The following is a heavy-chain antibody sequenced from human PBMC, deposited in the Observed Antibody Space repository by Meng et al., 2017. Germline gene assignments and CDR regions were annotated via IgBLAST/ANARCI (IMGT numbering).Heavy chain of an antibody. CDR2: IDPNSGVT. J-gene: IGHJ4*02. Sequence: VQFMKSGAEVKKPGASVKVSCTPSGYTFTAYYIHWVRQAPGQGLDWMGRIDPNSGVTEYAQKFQGRVTVTGDTSISTAYMELSRLRSDDTAIYYCVRDEDISAAGKLFGDYWGQGTLVTVSS. V-gene: IGHV1-2*06. CDR1: GYTFTAYY. CDR3: VRDEDISAAGKLFGDY. D-gene: IGHD6-13*01.